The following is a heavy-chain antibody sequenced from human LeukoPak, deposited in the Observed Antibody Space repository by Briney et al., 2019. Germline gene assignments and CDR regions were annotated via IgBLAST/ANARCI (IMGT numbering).Heavy chain of an antibody. V-gene: IGHV4-4*07. CDR2: IYHSGSA. Sequence: SETLSLTCTVSGGSINNYYWSWIRQPAGKGLEWIGRIYHSGSADVTPSLKSRATISADRSKNQFTLKLSSVTAADTAVYYCARGDGVASASGGVDPWGQGTLVTVTS. D-gene: IGHD6-13*01. CDR1: GGSINNYY. J-gene: IGHJ5*02. CDR3: ARGDGVASASGGVDP.